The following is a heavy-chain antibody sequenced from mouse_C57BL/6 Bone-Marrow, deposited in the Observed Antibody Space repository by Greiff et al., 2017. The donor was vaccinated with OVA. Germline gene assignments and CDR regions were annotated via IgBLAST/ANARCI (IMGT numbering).Heavy chain of an antibody. J-gene: IGHJ4*01. CDR2: IRNKANGYTT. CDR1: GFTFTDYY. Sequence: EVKLMESGGGLVQPGGSLSLSCAASGFTFTDYYMSWVRQPPGKALEWLGFIRNKANGYTTEYSASVKGRFTISRDNSQSILYLQMNALRAEDSATYYCASPHYYGSSYEAMDYWGQGTSVTVSS. V-gene: IGHV7-3*01. CDR3: ASPHYYGSSYEAMDY. D-gene: IGHD1-1*01.